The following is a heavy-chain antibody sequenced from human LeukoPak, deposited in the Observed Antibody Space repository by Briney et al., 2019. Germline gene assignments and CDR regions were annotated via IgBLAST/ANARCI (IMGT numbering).Heavy chain of an antibody. CDR1: GYSFTSYW. V-gene: IGHV5-51*01. CDR2: IYPGDSYPGNSRT. Sequence: GESLKISCETSGYSFTSYWIGWVRQKPGKGLEWIGIIYPGDSYPGNSRTRYSPSFQGHVTMSADKSISTAYLQWSSLKASDTAMYYCARHVSSSRVAYDVWGQGTMVTVSS. CDR3: ARHVSSSRVAYDV. J-gene: IGHJ3*01. D-gene: IGHD2-2*01.